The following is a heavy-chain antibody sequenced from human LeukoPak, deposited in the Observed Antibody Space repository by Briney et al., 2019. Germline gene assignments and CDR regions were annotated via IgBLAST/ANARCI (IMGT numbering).Heavy chain of an antibody. Sequence: PGGSLRLSCAGSGFTFSDFWMTWVRQTPGKGLEWVANIKEDGTEKNLVDSVKGRFTISRDNTKNLLYLEMNGLRGDDTAIYYCVRESRPGGAMGLYHNLDYWGQGTLVAVSS. CDR3: VRESRPGGAMGLYHNLDY. CDR1: GFTFSDFW. CDR2: IKEDGTEK. V-gene: IGHV3-7*01. D-gene: IGHD1-1*01. J-gene: IGHJ4*02.